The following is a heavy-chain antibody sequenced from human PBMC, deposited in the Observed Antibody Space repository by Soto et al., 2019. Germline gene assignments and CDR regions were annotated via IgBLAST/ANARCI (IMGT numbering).Heavy chain of an antibody. D-gene: IGHD5-12*01. V-gene: IGHV4-31*03. CDR3: ARKDGYAQGFDY. Sequence: PSETLSLTCTVSGGSISSGGYYWSWIRQHPRKGLEWIGYIYYSGSTYYNPSLKSRVTISVDTSKNQFSLKLSSVTAADTAVYYCARKDGYAQGFDYWGQGTLVTVSS. CDR1: GGSISSGGYY. J-gene: IGHJ4*02. CDR2: IYYSGST.